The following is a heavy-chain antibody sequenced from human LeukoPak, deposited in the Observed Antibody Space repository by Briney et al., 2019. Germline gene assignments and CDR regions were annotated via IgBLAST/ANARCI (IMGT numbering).Heavy chain of an antibody. CDR1: GGSISSYY. CDR2: IYTSGST. D-gene: IGHD1-26*01. J-gene: IGHJ3*02. CDR3: AREKGVVGATGAFDI. V-gene: IGHV4-4*09. Sequence: SETLSLTCTVSGGSISSYYWSWIRQPPGKGLEWIGYIYTSGSTNYNPSLKSRVTISVDTSKNQFSLKLSSVTAADTAVYYCAREKGVVGATGAFDIWGQGTMVTVSS.